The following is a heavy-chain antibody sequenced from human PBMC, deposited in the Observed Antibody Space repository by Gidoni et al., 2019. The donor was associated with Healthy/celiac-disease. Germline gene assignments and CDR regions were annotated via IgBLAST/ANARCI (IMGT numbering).Heavy chain of an antibody. CDR3: ARPYYDSSGYAPLDY. V-gene: IGHV3-74*01. D-gene: IGHD3-22*01. J-gene: IGHJ4*02. CDR1: GCTCSSYW. Sequence: EEQLVESGGGGVKPGGSLRLSGAASGCTCSSYWMHWVRQAPGKGLVWVSRINSVASRTSYADSVKGRFTISRDNAKHTLYLQMNRLSAEDTAVYYCARPYYDSSGYAPLDYWGQGTLVTVSS. CDR2: INSVASRT.